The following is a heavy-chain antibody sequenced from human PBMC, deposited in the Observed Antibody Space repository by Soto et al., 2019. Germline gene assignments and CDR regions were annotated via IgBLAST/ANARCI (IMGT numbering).Heavy chain of an antibody. CDR3: AKDVGYCSGGRCCPHNWFGP. Sequence: QVQLVESGGGVVQPGRSLRLSCAASGFTFKSYGMHWVRQAPGKGLEWVAVISYDGSIEYYGDSVKGRFTISRDNSKNTLYLQMNSLRAEDTAVYYCAKDVGYCSGGRCCPHNWFGPWGQGTLVTVSS. CDR1: GFTFKSYG. V-gene: IGHV3-30*18. J-gene: IGHJ5*02. D-gene: IGHD2-15*01. CDR2: ISYDGSIE.